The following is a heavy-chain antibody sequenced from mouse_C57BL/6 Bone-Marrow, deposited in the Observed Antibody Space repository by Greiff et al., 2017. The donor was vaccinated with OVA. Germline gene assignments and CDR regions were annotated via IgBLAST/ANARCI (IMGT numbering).Heavy chain of an antibody. J-gene: IGHJ2*01. V-gene: IGHV1-82*01. Sequence: QVQLQQSGPELVKPGASVKISCKASGYAFSSYWMNWVKQRPGKGLEWIGRIYPGDGDTNYNGKVKGKATLTADKSSSTAYMQLSSLTSEDSAVYFCAREGYSNYGFDYWGQGTTLTVSS. CDR2: IYPGDGDT. CDR3: AREGYSNYGFDY. D-gene: IGHD2-5*01. CDR1: GYAFSSYW.